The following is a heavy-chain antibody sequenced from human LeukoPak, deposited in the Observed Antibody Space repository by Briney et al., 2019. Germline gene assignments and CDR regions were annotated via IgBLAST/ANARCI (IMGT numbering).Heavy chain of an antibody. CDR1: GFSFSDYS. CDR2: ITSSGSTI. Sequence: GGSLRLSCAASGFSFSDYSMSWIRQAPGKGLEWISSITSSGSTIYYADSVKGRFTIPRDNAKNSLYLQMNSLRAEDTAVYYCARGERYYYGSGTYYSRTFDIWGQGTMVTVSS. V-gene: IGHV3-11*01. D-gene: IGHD3-10*01. CDR3: ARGERYYYGSGTYYSRTFDI. J-gene: IGHJ3*02.